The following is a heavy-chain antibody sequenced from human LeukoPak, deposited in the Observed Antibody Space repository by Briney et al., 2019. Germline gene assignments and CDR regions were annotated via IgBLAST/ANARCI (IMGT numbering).Heavy chain of an antibody. CDR1: GGSISSYY. Sequence: SSETLSLTCTVSGGSISSYYWSWIRQPPGKGLEWIGYIYYSGSTNYNPSLKSRVTISVDTSKNQFSLKLSSVTAADTAVYYCASYYYDPKGDYYGMDVWGQGTTVTVSS. J-gene: IGHJ6*02. V-gene: IGHV4-59*01. CDR3: ASYYYDPKGDYYGMDV. CDR2: IYYSGST. D-gene: IGHD3-22*01.